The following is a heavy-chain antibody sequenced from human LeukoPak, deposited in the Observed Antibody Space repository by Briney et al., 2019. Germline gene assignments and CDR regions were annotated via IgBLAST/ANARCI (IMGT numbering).Heavy chain of an antibody. CDR1: GDSVSSNSAA. V-gene: IGHV6-1*01. CDR3: ARDQLVAVAGTRGYYYYMDV. Sequence: SQTLSLTCAISGDSVSSNSAAWNWIRQSPSRGLEWLGRTYYRSKWYNDYAVSVKSRITINPDTSKNQFSLQLNSVTPEDTAVYYCARDQLVAVAGTRGYYYYMDVWGKGTTVTVSS. CDR2: TYYRSKWYN. D-gene: IGHD6-19*01. J-gene: IGHJ6*03.